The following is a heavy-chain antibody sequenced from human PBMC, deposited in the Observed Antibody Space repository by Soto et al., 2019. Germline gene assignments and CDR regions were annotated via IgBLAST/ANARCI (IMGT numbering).Heavy chain of an antibody. CDR3: ARDFIEYSSSSGGYYYYYMDV. V-gene: IGHV4-31*03. J-gene: IGHJ6*03. D-gene: IGHD6-6*01. CDR2: IYYSGST. Sequence: SETLSLTCTVSGGSISSGGYYWSWIRQHPGKGLEWIGYIYYSGSTYYNPSLKSRVTKSVDTAKNKFSLKLSTVTAADTAVYYCARDFIEYSSSSGGYYYYYMDVWGKGTTVTVSS. CDR1: GGSISSGGYY.